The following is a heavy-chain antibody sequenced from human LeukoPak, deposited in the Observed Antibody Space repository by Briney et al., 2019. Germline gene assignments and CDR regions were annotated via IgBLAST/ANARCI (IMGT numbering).Heavy chain of an antibody. CDR2: IKQDGSET. Sequence: GGSLRLSCAASGFTFTTYWMTWVRQAPGKGLEWVANIKQDGSETYYVDSVRGRFTISRDNAKNSLTLQMNSLRAEDTAVYYCASNYGGWGQGTLVTVSS. J-gene: IGHJ4*02. D-gene: IGHD4-11*01. CDR1: GFTFTTYW. V-gene: IGHV3-7*03. CDR3: ASNYGG.